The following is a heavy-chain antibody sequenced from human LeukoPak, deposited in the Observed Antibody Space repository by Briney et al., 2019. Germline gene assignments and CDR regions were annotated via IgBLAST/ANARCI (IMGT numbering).Heavy chain of an antibody. CDR3: AKVFYSGSYSSQPLYYFDY. D-gene: IGHD1-26*01. J-gene: IGHJ4*02. V-gene: IGHV3-23*01. CDR1: GFTFSSYA. CDR2: ISGSGGST. Sequence: GGSLRLSCAASGFTFSSYAMSWVRQAPGKGLEWVSAISGSGGSTYYADSVKGRFTISRDNSKNTLYLQMNSLRAEDTAVYYCAKVFYSGSYSSQPLYYFDYWGQGTLVTVSS.